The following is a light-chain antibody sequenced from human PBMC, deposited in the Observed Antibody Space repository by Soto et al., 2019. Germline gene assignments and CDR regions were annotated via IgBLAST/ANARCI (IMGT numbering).Light chain of an antibody. CDR2: TVS. Sequence: DIQLTQSPSFLSASVGDRLTITCRASQDIRSSLAWYQQKPGKAPNLLIYTVSTLQSGVPSRFSGSRSGTEXXXXXXXXXXXDFAXXXXXQFNSSPFTFGGGTKVEI. CDR3: XQFNSSPFT. V-gene: IGKV1-9*01. J-gene: IGKJ4*01. CDR1: QDIRSS.